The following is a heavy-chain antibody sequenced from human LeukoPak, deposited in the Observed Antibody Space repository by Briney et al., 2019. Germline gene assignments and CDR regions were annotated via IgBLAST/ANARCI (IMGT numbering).Heavy chain of an antibody. CDR1: GGTFSSYA. Sequence: GASVKVSCKASGGTFSSYAISWVRQAPGQGLEWMGGIIPIFGTANYAQKFQGRVTITADESTSTAYMELSSLRSEDTAVYYCASVTPGVAGHLFDYWGQGTLVTVSS. CDR3: ASVTPGVAGHLFDY. CDR2: IIPIFGTA. D-gene: IGHD6-19*01. J-gene: IGHJ4*02. V-gene: IGHV1-69*13.